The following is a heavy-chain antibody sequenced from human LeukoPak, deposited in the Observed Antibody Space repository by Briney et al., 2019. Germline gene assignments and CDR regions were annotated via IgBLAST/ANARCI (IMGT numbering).Heavy chain of an antibody. J-gene: IGHJ3*02. CDR1: GGSISSYY. CDR2: IYYSGST. Sequence: SSETLSLTCTVSGGSISSYYWSWIRQPPGKGLEWIGSIYYSGSTYYSPSLKSRVTISVDTSKNQFSLKLSSVTAADTAVYYCARPIGGHDAFDIWGQGTMVTVSS. CDR3: ARPIGGHDAFDI. V-gene: IGHV4-59*08. D-gene: IGHD3-16*01.